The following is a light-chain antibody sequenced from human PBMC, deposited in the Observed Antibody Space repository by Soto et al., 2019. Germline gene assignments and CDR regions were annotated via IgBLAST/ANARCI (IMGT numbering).Light chain of an antibody. CDR2: GAS. V-gene: IGKV3-20*01. CDR1: QSVSSSY. J-gene: IGKJ1*01. CDR3: QQYGSSPGT. Sequence: EIVLTQSPVTLSLSSGERATLSCRASQSVSSSYLAWYQQKPGQAPRLPIYGASSRATGIPDRFSGSGSGTDFILTISRLESEDFAMYYCQQYGSSPGTFGQGTKVDIK.